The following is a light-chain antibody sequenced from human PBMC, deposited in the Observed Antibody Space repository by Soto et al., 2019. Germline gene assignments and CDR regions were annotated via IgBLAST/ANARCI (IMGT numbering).Light chain of an antibody. J-gene: IGKJ1*01. CDR1: HTISSSY. CDR2: GIS. V-gene: IGKV3-20*01. CDR3: QQYVTSSPRT. Sequence: EMVLTQSPGTLSLSPGERATLSCRASHTISSSYLAWYQQKSGQAPRLLLYGISRRATGIPDRFTGSRSGTNFTLTITRLEHEDYAVYYCQQYVTSSPRTFGQGTKVEIK.